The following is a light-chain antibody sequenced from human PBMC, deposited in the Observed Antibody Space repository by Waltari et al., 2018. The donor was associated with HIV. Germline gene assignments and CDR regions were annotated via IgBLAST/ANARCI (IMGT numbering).Light chain of an antibody. CDR1: SGHTNYA. Sequence: QLGLTQSPSASASLGASVKLTCTLSSGHTNYAIAWHQQRPEKGPRFLMRLNSNGSHNKGDGTPDLFSGSSSGAERYLTSSSLQSEDETYYFWQTWGSGIVLFGGGTTLTVL. CDR3: QTWGSGIVL. V-gene: IGLV4-69*01. J-gene: IGLJ2*01. CDR2: LNSNGSH.